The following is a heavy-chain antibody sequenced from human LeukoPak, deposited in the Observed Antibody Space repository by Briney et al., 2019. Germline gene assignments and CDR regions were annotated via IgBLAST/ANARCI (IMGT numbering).Heavy chain of an antibody. V-gene: IGHV1-2*02. CDR3: AILVDDPPF. CDR1: GYTFTGYY. Sequence: ASVKVSCKASGYTFTGYYMYWVRQPPGQGLEWMGWINPNSGDTNYAQNFQGRVTMTRDTSINTAYMELSSLRSDDTAVYYCAILVDDPPFWGQGTMVTVSS. J-gene: IGHJ3*01. CDR2: INPNSGDT. D-gene: IGHD5/OR15-5a*01.